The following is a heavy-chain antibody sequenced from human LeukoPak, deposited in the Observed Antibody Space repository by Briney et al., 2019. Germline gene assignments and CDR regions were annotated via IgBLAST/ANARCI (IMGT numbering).Heavy chain of an antibody. D-gene: IGHD3-22*01. CDR3: ARDSSGYDSSGPPGYYGMDV. V-gene: IGHV4-31*03. CDR1: GGSISSGGYY. Sequence: PSKTLSLTCTVSGGSISSGGYYWSWIRQHPGKGLEWIGYIYYSGSTYYNPSLKSRVTISVDTSKNQFSLKLSSVTAADTAVYYCARDSSGYDSSGPPGYYGMDVWGQGTTVTVSS. CDR2: IYYSGST. J-gene: IGHJ6*02.